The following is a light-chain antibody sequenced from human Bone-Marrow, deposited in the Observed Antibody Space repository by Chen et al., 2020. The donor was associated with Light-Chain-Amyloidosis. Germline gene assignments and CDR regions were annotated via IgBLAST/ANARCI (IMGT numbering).Light chain of an antibody. CDR2: DDS. Sequence: SSVLAQPPSVSVAPGQTARITCGGDNIGGRSVHWYHQRPGQAPVLVVDDDSDRPSGIPERFSGSNSGNTATLTITRVEAGDEADYYCQVWDRGSDHVVRGGGTKLTVL. J-gene: IGLJ2*01. V-gene: IGLV3-21*02. CDR3: QVWDRGSDHVV. CDR1: NIGGRS.